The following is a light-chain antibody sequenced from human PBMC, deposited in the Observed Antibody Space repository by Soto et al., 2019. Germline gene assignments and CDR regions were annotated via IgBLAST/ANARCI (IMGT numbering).Light chain of an antibody. CDR2: DAS. V-gene: IGKV1-5*01. J-gene: IGKJ2*01. Sequence: DIQMTQSPSTLSASVGDRVTITCRASQGISSWLAWYQQKPGKAPKLLIYDASSLESGVPSRFSGSGSGTDFTLTISSLQPDDFATYYCQQYNSYSYTFGQGTKLEIK. CDR1: QGISSW. CDR3: QQYNSYSYT.